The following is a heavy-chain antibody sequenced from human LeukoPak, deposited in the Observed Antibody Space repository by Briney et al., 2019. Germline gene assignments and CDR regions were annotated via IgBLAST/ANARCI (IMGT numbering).Heavy chain of an antibody. Sequence: QPGGSLRLSCAASGFTFSTYSMTWVRQAPGKGLEWVSYISGGTGTIYYADSVKGRFTISRDNTKNSLFLQMDTLRAEDTAVYFCTRGKYSSDYWGQGTLVTVSS. D-gene: IGHD6-6*01. CDR3: TRGKYSSDY. J-gene: IGHJ4*02. CDR2: ISGGTGTI. CDR1: GFTFSTYS. V-gene: IGHV3-48*04.